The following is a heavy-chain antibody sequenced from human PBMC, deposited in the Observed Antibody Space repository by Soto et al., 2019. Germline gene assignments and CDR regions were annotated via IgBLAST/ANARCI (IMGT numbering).Heavy chain of an antibody. Sequence: GGSLRLSCVASGFTFRSYSMSWVRQAPGKGLEWVSGFRAGGDDGTTYYADSVKGRFTISRDNSKNTLFLQMNSLRAEATAIYYCAKKVYSGSGSPYFDYFGQGTLVTDSS. J-gene: IGHJ4*02. D-gene: IGHD3-10*01. CDR2: FRAGGDDGTT. V-gene: IGHV3-23*01. CDR1: GFTFRSYS. CDR3: AKKVYSGSGSPYFDY.